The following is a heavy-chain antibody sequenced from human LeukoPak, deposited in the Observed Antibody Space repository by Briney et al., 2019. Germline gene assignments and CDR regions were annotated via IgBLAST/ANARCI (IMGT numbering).Heavy chain of an antibody. J-gene: IGHJ4*02. D-gene: IGHD2-21*02. V-gene: IGHV4-34*01. CDR3: ASNSAYCGGDCYSLFYY. CDR1: GGSFSGYY. CDR2: INHSGST. Sequence: SETLSLTCAVYGGSFSGYYWSWIRQPPGKGLEWIGEINHSGSTNYNPSLKSRVTISVDTSKNQFSLKLSSVTAADTAVYYCASNSAYCGGDCYSLFYYWGQGTLVTVSS.